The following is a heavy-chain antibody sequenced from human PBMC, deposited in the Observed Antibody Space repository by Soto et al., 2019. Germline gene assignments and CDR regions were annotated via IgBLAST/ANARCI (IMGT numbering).Heavy chain of an antibody. D-gene: IGHD6-13*01. J-gene: IGHJ4*02. CDR1: GFTFSSYG. CDR2: IWYDGSNK. CDR3: ARDPHPTIAAAGMH. V-gene: IGHV3-33*01. Sequence: GGSLRLSCAASGFTFSSYGMHWVRQAPGKGLEWVAVIWYDGSNKYYADSVKGRFTISRDNSKNTLYLQMNSLRAEDTAVYYCARDPHPTIAAAGMHWGKGTLVPVSS.